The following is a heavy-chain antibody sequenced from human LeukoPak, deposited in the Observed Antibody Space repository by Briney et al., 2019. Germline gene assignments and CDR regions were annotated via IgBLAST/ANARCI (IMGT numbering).Heavy chain of an antibody. CDR1: GFTFSDYY. CDR2: ISSSGSTI. D-gene: IGHD3-22*01. V-gene: IGHV3-11*01. CDR3: ARVNYDSSGARYYYYYYGMDI. J-gene: IGHJ6*02. Sequence: PGGSLRLSCAASGFTFSDYYMSWIRQAPGKGLEWVTYISSSGSTIYYADSVKGRFTISRDNAKSSLHLQMNSLRAEDTAVYYCARVNYDSSGARYYYYYYGMDIWGQGTTVTVSS.